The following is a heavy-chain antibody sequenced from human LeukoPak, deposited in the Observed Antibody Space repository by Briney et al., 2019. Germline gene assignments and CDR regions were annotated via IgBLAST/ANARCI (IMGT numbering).Heavy chain of an antibody. CDR1: GFTFSSYE. Sequence: GGSLRLSCAASGFTFSSYEMNWVRQAPGKGLEWVSYISSGSTIYNADSVKGRFTISRDNAKNSLYLQMNSLRAEDTAVYYCARESIAVAGAPFDYWGQGTLVTVSS. J-gene: IGHJ4*02. CDR3: ARESIAVAGAPFDY. V-gene: IGHV3-48*03. CDR2: ISSGSTI. D-gene: IGHD6-19*01.